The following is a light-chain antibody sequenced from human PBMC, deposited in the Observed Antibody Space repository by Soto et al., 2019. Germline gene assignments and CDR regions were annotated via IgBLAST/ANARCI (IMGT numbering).Light chain of an antibody. V-gene: IGKV3-20*01. J-gene: IGKJ1*01. Sequence: EIVLTQSPGTLSLSPGEGATLSCRASQTISSSYLAWYQQKPGLAPRLLIYGTSSRAPGIPDRFSGTGFGTDFTLTISSLQSEDFAVYYCQQYNNWPRTFGQGTKV. CDR3: QQYNNWPRT. CDR2: GTS. CDR1: QTISSSY.